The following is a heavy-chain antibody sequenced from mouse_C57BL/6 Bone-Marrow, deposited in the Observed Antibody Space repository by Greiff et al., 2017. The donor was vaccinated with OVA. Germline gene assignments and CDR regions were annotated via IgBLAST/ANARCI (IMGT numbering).Heavy chain of an antibody. CDR3: ARYKGRVAVDYFDY. V-gene: IGHV7-3*01. Sequence: EVQLVESGGGLVQPGDSLSLSCAASGFTFTNYYMSWVRQPPVTSLAWLAFIRNKPNGYTTEYSASVKGRFTISRDNSQSILYLQMNALRAEDSATYYCARYKGRVAVDYFDYWGQGTALTVSS. J-gene: IGHJ2*01. CDR2: IRNKPNGYTT. D-gene: IGHD1-1*01. CDR1: GFTFTNYY.